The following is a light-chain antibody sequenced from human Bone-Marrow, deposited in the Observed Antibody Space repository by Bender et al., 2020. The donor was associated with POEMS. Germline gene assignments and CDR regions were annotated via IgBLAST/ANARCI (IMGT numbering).Light chain of an antibody. CDR3: CSYAGIYTWV. CDR1: SSDVGGYNY. J-gene: IGLJ3*02. CDR2: DGN. Sequence: QSALTQPRSVSGSPGQSVTISCTGTSSDVGGYNYVSWYQQHPGKAPKLMIYDGNKRPSGVPDRFSSSKSGNTASLTISGLQAEDEADYYCCSYAGIYTWVFGGGTKLTVL. V-gene: IGLV2-11*01.